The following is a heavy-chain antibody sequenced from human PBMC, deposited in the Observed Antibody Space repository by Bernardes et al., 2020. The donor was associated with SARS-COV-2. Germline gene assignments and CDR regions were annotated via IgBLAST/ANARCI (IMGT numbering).Heavy chain of an antibody. CDR3: ARVRATGTDLDY. V-gene: IGHV1-8*01. D-gene: IGHD1-1*01. CDR2: MNPNSGNT. Sequence: ASVKVSCKASGYTFTSYDINWVRQATGQGREGMGWMNPNSGNTGYAQKFQGRVTMTRNTSISTAYMELSSLRSEDTAVYYCARVRATGTDLDYWGQGTLVTVSS. J-gene: IGHJ4*02. CDR1: GYTFTSYD.